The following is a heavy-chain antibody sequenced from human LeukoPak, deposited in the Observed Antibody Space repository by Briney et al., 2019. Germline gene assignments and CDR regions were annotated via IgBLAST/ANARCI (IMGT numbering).Heavy chain of an antibody. Sequence: SETLSLTCTVSGGSISSSSYYWGWIRQPPGKGLERIGSIYYSGSTYYNPSLKSRVTISVDTSKNQFSLKLSSVTAADTAVYYCARPIAAAGHYYFDYWGQGTLVTVSS. CDR3: ARPIAAAGHYYFDY. CDR1: GGSISSSSYY. D-gene: IGHD6-13*01. V-gene: IGHV4-39*01. CDR2: IYYSGST. J-gene: IGHJ4*02.